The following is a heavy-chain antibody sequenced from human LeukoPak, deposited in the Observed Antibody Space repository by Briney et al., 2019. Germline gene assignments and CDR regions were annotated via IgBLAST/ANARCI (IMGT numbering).Heavy chain of an antibody. V-gene: IGHV4-38-2*02. Sequence: NPSETLSLTCTVSGYSISSGYYWGWIRQPPGKGLEWIGSIYHSGSTYYNPSLKSRVTISVDTSKNQFSLKLSSVTAADTAVYYCARGYSGRLVPDYWGQGTLVTVSS. CDR1: GYSISSGYY. CDR2: IYHSGST. D-gene: IGHD1-14*01. CDR3: ARGYSGRLVPDY. J-gene: IGHJ4*02.